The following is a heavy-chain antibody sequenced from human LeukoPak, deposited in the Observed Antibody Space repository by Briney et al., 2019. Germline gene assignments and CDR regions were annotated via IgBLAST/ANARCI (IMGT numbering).Heavy chain of an antibody. CDR3: ARSYSGSCYDPAGALGY. Sequence: ASVKVSCKASGYSFTSYWIGWVRQMPGKGLEWMGIIYPGDSDTRYSPSFQGQVTISADKSISTAYLQWSSLKASDTAMYYCARSYSGSCYDPAGALGYWGQGTLVTVSS. J-gene: IGHJ4*02. CDR1: GYSFTSYW. CDR2: IYPGDSDT. D-gene: IGHD1-26*01. V-gene: IGHV5-51*01.